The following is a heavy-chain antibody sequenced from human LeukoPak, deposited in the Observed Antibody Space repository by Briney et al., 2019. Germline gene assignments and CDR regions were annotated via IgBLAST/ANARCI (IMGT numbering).Heavy chain of an antibody. CDR2: ISGCGSGT. CDR3: AKDPWGSRGYFDY. V-gene: IGHV3-23*01. D-gene: IGHD7-27*01. CDR1: GFTFSRNA. J-gene: IGHJ4*02. Sequence: GGSLRLSCAASGFTFSRNAMIWVRQAPGKGLEWVSAISGCGSGTYYADSVKGRFTISRDNSKNTVYLRMNSLRAEDTAIYYCAKDPWGSRGYFDYWGQGTLVTVSS.